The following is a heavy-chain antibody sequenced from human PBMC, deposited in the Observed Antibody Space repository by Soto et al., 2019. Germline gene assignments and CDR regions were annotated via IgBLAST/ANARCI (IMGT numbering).Heavy chain of an antibody. CDR2: ISAHNGVT. CDR1: GYKFTNFA. CDR3: TRVGGAMFGVCIVASHYSYGMDV. Sequence: QVQLVQSGTEVKKPGASVRVSCKASGYKFTNFAITWVRRAPGQGLEWVGWISAHNGVTNYAEKVQGRVIMTTDTSTSTENMALTSFRSEGTAVYFCTRVGGAMFGVCIVASHYSYGMDVWGQGTTITASS. D-gene: IGHD3-3*01. V-gene: IGHV1-18*01. J-gene: IGHJ6*02.